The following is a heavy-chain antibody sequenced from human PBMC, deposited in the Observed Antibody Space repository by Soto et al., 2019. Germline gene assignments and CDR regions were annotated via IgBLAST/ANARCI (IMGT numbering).Heavy chain of an antibody. CDR2: IFSNDKK. D-gene: IGHD7-27*01. J-gene: IGHJ4*02. V-gene: IGHV2-26*01. Sequence: QVTLKESGPVLMKPTETLTLTCTVSGFSLTNARMGVSWIRQPPGKALEWLAHIFSNDKKFYSTSLKNRLTISKDSSNSQVVLTLTNMDPVDTATYYCARIQSGDAGGYFDYWGQGTLVTVSS. CDR3: ARIQSGDAGGYFDY. CDR1: GFSLTNARMG.